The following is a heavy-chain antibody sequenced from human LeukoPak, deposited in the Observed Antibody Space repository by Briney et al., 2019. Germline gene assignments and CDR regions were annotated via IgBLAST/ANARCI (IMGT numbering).Heavy chain of an antibody. CDR1: GGSISSGGYY. D-gene: IGHD2-2*01. Sequence: SQTLSLTCTVSGGSISSGGYYWSWIRQPPGKGLEWIGYIYHSGSTYYNPSLKSRVTISVDRSKNQFSLKLSSVTAAGTAVYYCARGRPDCSSTSCPPYYYYYMDVWGKGTTVTVSS. CDR2: IYHSGST. CDR3: ARGRPDCSSTSCPPYYYYYMDV. V-gene: IGHV4-30-2*01. J-gene: IGHJ6*03.